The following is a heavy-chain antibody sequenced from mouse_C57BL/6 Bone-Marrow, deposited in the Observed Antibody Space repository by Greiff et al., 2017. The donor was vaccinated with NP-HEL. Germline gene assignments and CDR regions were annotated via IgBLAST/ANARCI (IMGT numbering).Heavy chain of an antibody. CDR3: AWIYYYAY. CDR1: GFTFSSYG. Sequence: EVQLVESGGDLVKPGGSLKLPCAASGFTFSSYGMSWVRQTPDKRLEWVATISSGGSYTYYPDSVKGRFTISRDNAKNTLYLQMSSLKSEDTAMYYCAWIYYYAYWGQGTLVTVSA. CDR2: ISSGGSYT. V-gene: IGHV5-6*01. J-gene: IGHJ3*01. D-gene: IGHD1-1*01.